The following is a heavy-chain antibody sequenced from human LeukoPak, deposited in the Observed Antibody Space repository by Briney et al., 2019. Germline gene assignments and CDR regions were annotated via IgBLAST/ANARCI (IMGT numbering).Heavy chain of an antibody. D-gene: IGHD3-16*01. CDR2: IWYDGSNK. J-gene: IGHJ4*02. Sequence: PGRSLRLSCAASGFTFSSYGMHWVRQAPGKGLEWVAVIWYDGSNKYYADSVKGRFTISRDNSKNTLYLQMNSLRAEDTAVYYCAEEDTDYVWGSYRPGPFDYWGQGTLVTVSS. V-gene: IGHV3-33*06. CDR3: AEEDTDYVWGSYRPGPFDY. CDR1: GFTFSSYG.